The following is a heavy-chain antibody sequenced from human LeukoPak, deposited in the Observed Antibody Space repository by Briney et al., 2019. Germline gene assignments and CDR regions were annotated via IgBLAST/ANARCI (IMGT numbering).Heavy chain of an antibody. V-gene: IGHV3-23*01. CDR1: GFTFSSYA. J-gene: IGHJ4*02. CDR3: AKNTFYCNSANCYLHY. D-gene: IGHD2-2*01. CDR2: ISGNADST. Sequence: GGSPRLSCAASGFTFSSYAMSWVRQAPGRGLEWVSAISGNADSTYYADSVKGRFTISRDNSKNTLSLQMNSLRAEDTAVYYCAKNTFYCNSANCYLHYWGQGTLVTVSS.